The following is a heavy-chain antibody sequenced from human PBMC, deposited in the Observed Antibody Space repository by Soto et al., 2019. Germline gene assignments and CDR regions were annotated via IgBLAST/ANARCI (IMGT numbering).Heavy chain of an antibody. CDR2: ISYDGSNK. CDR1: GFTFSSYA. J-gene: IGHJ5*02. D-gene: IGHD6-13*01. CDR3: ARGASRIAAAGTGCFDP. Sequence: QVQLVESGGGVVQPGRSLRLSCAASGFTFSSYAMYWVRQAPGKGLEWVAVISYDGSNKYYADSVKGRFTISRDNSKNTLYLQMNSLRAEDTAVYYCARGASRIAAAGTGCFDPWGQGTLVTVSS. V-gene: IGHV3-30-3*01.